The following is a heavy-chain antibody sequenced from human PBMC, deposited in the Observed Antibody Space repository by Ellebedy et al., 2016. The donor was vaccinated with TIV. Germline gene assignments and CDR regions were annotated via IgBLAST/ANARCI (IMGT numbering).Heavy chain of an antibody. J-gene: IGHJ4*02. Sequence: GESLKISXAASGFTFSSYDMHWVRQATGKGLEWVSAIGTAGDPYYPGSVKGRFTISRENAKNSLYLQMNSLRAGDTAVYYCARSRVGGFDYWGQGTLVTVSS. V-gene: IGHV3-13*05. CDR2: IGTAGDP. CDR1: GFTFSSYD. CDR3: ARSRVGGFDY. D-gene: IGHD2-2*01.